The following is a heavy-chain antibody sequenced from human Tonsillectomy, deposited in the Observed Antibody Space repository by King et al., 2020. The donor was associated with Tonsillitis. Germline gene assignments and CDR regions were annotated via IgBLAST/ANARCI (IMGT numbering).Heavy chain of an antibody. CDR2: IYAGDSDT. V-gene: IGHV5-51*01. D-gene: IGHD6-19*01. J-gene: IGHJ3*01. CDR1: GYNFTTYW. Sequence: VQLVESGAEVKKPGESLKISCKGSGYNFTTYWIGWVRQMPGKGLEWMGIIYAGDSDTRYSTFFQGQVTISADKSISTAYLQWSSLKASDTAMYYCARPRRSGWNDAFDLWGQGTMVTVSS. CDR3: ARPRRSGWNDAFDL.